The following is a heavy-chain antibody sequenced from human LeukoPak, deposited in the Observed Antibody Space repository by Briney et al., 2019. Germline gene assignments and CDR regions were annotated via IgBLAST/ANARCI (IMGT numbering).Heavy chain of an antibody. D-gene: IGHD6-19*01. J-gene: IGHJ4*02. CDR3: ASRSHKAIVGADTREVGDY. V-gene: IGHV1-69*02. CDR2: IIPMMGIA. CDR1: GGALRGHT. Sequence: VKIICKSSGGALRGHTIDQGRQRPGQGQEWMGRIIPMMGIANYAQKFQGRVTITADTSTDTAYMDLISLRSEDTAVYYCASRSHKAIVGADTREVGDYWGQGTLVTVSS.